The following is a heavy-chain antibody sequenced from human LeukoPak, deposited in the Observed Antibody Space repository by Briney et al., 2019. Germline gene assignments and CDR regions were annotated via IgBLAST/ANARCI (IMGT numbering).Heavy chain of an antibody. CDR1: GGSISSYY. CDR3: ARHPYSYGYRVYAFDI. CDR2: IYYSGST. J-gene: IGHJ3*02. D-gene: IGHD5-18*01. V-gene: IGHV4-59*08. Sequence: SETLSLTCTVSGGSISSYYWSWIRQPPGKGLEWIGYIYYSGSTNYNPSLKSRVTISVDTSKNQFSLKLSSVAAADTAVYYCARHPYSYGYRVYAFDIWGQGTMVTVSS.